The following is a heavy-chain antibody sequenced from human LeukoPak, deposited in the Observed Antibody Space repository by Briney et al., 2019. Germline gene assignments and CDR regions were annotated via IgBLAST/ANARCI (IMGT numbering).Heavy chain of an antibody. CDR3: AGDFWSGYYTGKDY. CDR1: GYSISSGYY. D-gene: IGHD3-3*01. V-gene: IGHV4-38-2*02. J-gene: IGHJ4*02. CDR2: IYHSGST. Sequence: SETLSLTCTVSGYSISSGYYWGWIRQPPGKGLEWIGSIYHSGSTYYNPSLKSRVTISVDTSKNQFSLKLSSVTAADTAVYYCAGDFWSGYYTGKDYWGQGTLVTVSS.